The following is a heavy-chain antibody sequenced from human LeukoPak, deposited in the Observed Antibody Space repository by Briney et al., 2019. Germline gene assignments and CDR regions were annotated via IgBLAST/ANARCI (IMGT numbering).Heavy chain of an antibody. CDR1: GFTVSSNY. Sequence: GGSLRLSCAASGFTVSSNYMSWVRQAPGKGLEWVSVIYGGGSTYYADSVKGRFTISRDNSKNTLYLQMNSLRAEDTAVYYCARDSSSWYGAFDYWGQGTLVTVSS. J-gene: IGHJ4*02. D-gene: IGHD6-13*01. CDR2: IYGGGST. CDR3: ARDSSSWYGAFDY. V-gene: IGHV3-53*01.